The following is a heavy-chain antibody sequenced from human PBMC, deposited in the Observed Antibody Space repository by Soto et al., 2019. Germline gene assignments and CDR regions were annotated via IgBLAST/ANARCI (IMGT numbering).Heavy chain of an antibody. V-gene: IGHV3-23*01. CDR1: GFSVSRYA. CDR3: AKDAVYGDGLWLAGN. D-gene: IGHD2-21*02. Sequence: EGQLLESGGGLVQPGGSLRLSCAASGFSVSRYAMMWVRQPPGKGQEWVAGMTGSGGDIRYADPVKGRFTISKDNSKNTLYLQMNSLRAEDTAIYYCAKDAVYGDGLWLAGNWGQGTMVTVSS. J-gene: IGHJ4*02. CDR2: MTGSGGDI.